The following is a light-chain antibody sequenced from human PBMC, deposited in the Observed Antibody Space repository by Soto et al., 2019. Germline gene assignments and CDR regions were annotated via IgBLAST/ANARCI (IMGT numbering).Light chain of an antibody. CDR1: QSVRSY. Sequence: EIVLTQSPATLSLSPGERATLSCRASQSVRSYLAWYQQKPGQAPRLLIYDASNRATGIPARFSGSGSGTDFTLTISSLEPEDFAVYYCQQRSNWPPLLTFGGGTKVEIK. J-gene: IGKJ4*01. CDR3: QQRSNWPPLLT. V-gene: IGKV3-11*01. CDR2: DAS.